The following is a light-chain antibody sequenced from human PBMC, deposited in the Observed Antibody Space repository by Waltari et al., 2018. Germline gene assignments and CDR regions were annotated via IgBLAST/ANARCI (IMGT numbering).Light chain of an antibody. V-gene: IGKV1-5*03. CDR2: KAS. Sequence: DIQMTQSPSTLSASVGDRVTIPSRASQTISSWLAWYQQTPGKPPKLLIYKASSLESGVPSTFSGSGSGTEFTLTISSLQPDDFATYYCQQYDSYPFTFGPGTRVDIK. CDR3: QQYDSYPFT. J-gene: IGKJ3*01. CDR1: QTISSW.